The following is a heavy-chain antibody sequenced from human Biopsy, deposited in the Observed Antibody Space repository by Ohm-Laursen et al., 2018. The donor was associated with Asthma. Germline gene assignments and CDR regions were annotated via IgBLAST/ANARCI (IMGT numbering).Heavy chain of an antibody. CDR1: GGSITSSSYY. D-gene: IGHD3-22*01. CDR3: VRHQYSSSWSTFDY. CDR2: MYHSGSP. Sequence: SETLSLTWTVSGGSITSSSYYWGWIRQPPGKGMEWIGSMYHSGSPYSHPSLKSRAPIPVHTSRNQLSLKMSSVTAADTAVYFCVRHQYSSSWSTFDYWGQGALVTVSS. J-gene: IGHJ4*02. V-gene: IGHV4-39*01.